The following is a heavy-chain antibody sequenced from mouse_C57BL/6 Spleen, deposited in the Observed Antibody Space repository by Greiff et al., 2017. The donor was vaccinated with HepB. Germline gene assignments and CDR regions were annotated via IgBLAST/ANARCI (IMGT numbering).Heavy chain of an antibody. D-gene: IGHD1-1*01. CDR2: ISSGSSTI. V-gene: IGHV5-17*01. CDR1: GFTFSDYG. CDR3: ARPPYYGSSYYAMDY. Sequence: EVKLVESGGGLVKPGGSLKLSCAASGFTFSDYGMHWVRQAPEKGLEWVAYISSGSSTIYYADTVKGRFTISRDNAKNTLFLQMTSLRSEDTAMYYCARPPYYGSSYYAMDYWGQGTSVTVSS. J-gene: IGHJ4*01.